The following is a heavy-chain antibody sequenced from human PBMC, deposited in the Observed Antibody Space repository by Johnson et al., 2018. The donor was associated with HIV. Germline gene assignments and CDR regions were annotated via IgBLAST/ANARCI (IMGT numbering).Heavy chain of an antibody. Sequence: QVQLVESGGGVVQPGGSLRLSCAASGFTFSSYAMHWVRQAPGKGLEWVAVISYDGSNKYYADSVKGRFTISRDNSKNTLYLQMNSLRVEDTAVFYCARDHSSGPDAFDIWGQGTMVTVSS. CDR2: ISYDGSNK. CDR1: GFTFSSYA. D-gene: IGHD6-19*01. V-gene: IGHV3-30-3*01. CDR3: ARDHSSGPDAFDI. J-gene: IGHJ3*02.